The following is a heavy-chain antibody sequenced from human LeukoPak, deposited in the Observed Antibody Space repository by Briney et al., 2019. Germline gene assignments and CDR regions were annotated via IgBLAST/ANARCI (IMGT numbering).Heavy chain of an antibody. CDR1: GFTFSSYS. D-gene: IGHD2-2*01. CDR3: ARSGCSSTSCYLGGYYYGMDV. V-gene: IGHV3-21*01. Sequence: PGGSLRLSCAASGFTFSSYSMNWVRQAPGKGLEWVSSISSSSSYIYYADSVKGRFTISRDNAKNSLYLQMYSLRAEDTAVYYCARSGCSSTSCYLGGYYYGMDVWGQGTTVTVSS. CDR2: ISSSSSYI. J-gene: IGHJ6*02.